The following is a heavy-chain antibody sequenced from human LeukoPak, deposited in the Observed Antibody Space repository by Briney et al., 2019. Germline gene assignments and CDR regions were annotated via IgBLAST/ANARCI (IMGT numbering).Heavy chain of an antibody. J-gene: IGHJ4*02. CDR3: ARTGSLYDSSGYYHDY. D-gene: IGHD3-22*01. CDR1: GGSISSYY. Sequence: SETLSLTCTASGGSISSYYWSWIRQPPGKGLEWIGYIYYSGSTNYNPSLKSRVTISVDTSKNQFSLKLSSVTAADTAVYYCARTGSLYDSSGYYHDYWGQGTLVTVSS. CDR2: IYYSGST. V-gene: IGHV4-59*01.